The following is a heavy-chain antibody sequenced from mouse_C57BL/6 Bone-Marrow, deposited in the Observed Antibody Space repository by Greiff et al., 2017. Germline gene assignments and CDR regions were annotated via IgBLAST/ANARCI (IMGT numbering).Heavy chain of an antibody. D-gene: IGHD1-1*01. CDR3: ASYYGSSYGYAMDY. CDR2: ISYDGSN. CDR1: GYSITSGYY. V-gene: IGHV3-6*01. J-gene: IGHJ4*01. Sequence: VQLKESGPGLVQPSQSLSLTCSVTGYSITSGYYWNWLRQFPGNKLEWMGYISYDGSNNYNPSLKNRISITRDTSKNQFFLKLNSVTTEDTATYYCASYYGSSYGYAMDYWGQGTSVTVSA.